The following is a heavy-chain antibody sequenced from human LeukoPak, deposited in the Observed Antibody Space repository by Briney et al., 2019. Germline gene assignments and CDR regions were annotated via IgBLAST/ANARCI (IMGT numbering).Heavy chain of an antibody. CDR1: GFTFSSYW. J-gene: IGHJ4*02. Sequence: PGGSLRLSCAASGFTFSSYWMHWVRQAPGKGLVWVSRINSDGRSTSYADSVKGRFTISRDNAKNTLYLQMNSLRAEDTAVYYCAREPYYGGKSSLDYWGQGTLVTVSS. CDR2: INSDGRST. V-gene: IGHV3-74*01. D-gene: IGHD4-23*01. CDR3: AREPYYGGKSSLDY.